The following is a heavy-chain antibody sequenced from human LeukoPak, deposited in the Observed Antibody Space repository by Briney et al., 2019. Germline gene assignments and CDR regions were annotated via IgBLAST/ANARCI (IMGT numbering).Heavy chain of an antibody. V-gene: IGHV3-48*01. D-gene: IGHD6-13*01. Sequence: PGGSLRLSCAASGFTFSSYSMNWVRQAPGKGLEWVSYISSSSSTIYYADSVKGRFTISRDNAKNSLYLQTNSLRAEDTAVYYCARRIAAAGNDAFDIWGQGTMVTVSS. J-gene: IGHJ3*02. CDR3: ARRIAAAGNDAFDI. CDR1: GFTFSSYS. CDR2: ISSSSSTI.